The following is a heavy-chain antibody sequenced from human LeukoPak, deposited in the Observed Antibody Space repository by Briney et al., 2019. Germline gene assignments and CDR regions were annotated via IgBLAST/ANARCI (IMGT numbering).Heavy chain of an antibody. J-gene: IGHJ4*02. Sequence: GASVKVSCKASGGTFSSYAISWVRQAPGQGLEWMGRIIPILGIANYAQKFQGRVTITADKSTSTAYMELSSLRSEDTAVYYCARDYYDSSGYEFDYWGQGALVTVSS. CDR2: IIPILGIA. CDR1: GGTFSSYA. D-gene: IGHD3-22*01. V-gene: IGHV1-69*04. CDR3: ARDYYDSSGYEFDY.